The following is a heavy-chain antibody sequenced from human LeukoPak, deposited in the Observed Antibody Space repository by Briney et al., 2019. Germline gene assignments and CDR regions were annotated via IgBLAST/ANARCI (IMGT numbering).Heavy chain of an antibody. D-gene: IGHD3-3*01. CDR2: ISSSSSTI. Sequence: GGSLRLSCAASGFTFSSYSMDWVRQAPGKGLEWVSDISSSSSTIYYADSVKGRFTISRDNAKNSLYLQMNSLRAEDTAVYYCASQITIFGVAPPYYFDYWGQGTLVTVSS. CDR3: ASQITIFGVAPPYYFDY. V-gene: IGHV3-48*01. J-gene: IGHJ4*02. CDR1: GFTFSSYS.